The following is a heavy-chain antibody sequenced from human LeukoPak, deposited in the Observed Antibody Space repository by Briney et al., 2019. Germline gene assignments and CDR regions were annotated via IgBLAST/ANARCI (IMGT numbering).Heavy chain of an antibody. CDR2: FDPEDGET. V-gene: IGHV1-24*01. CDR1: GYTLTELS. Sequence: GASVKVSCKVSGYTLTELSMHWVRQAPGKGLEWMGGFDPEDGETIYAQKLQGRVTMTTDTSTSTACMELGSLRSDDTAVYYCARHIAAAGEWFDPWGQGTLVTVSS. CDR3: ARHIAAAGEWFDP. D-gene: IGHD6-13*01. J-gene: IGHJ5*02.